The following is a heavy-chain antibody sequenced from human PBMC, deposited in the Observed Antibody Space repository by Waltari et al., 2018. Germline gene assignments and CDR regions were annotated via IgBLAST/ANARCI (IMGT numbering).Heavy chain of an antibody. Sequence: QVQLQESGPGLVKPSETLSLTCTGSGGSISSYYWSWIRQPPGKGLEWIGYIYYSGSTNYNPSLKSRVTISVDTSKNQFSLKLSSVTAADTAVYYCARGAYTDAFDIWGQGTMVTVSS. CDR2: IYYSGST. V-gene: IGHV4-59*01. J-gene: IGHJ3*02. CDR3: ARGAYTDAFDI. D-gene: IGHD3-16*01. CDR1: GGSISSYY.